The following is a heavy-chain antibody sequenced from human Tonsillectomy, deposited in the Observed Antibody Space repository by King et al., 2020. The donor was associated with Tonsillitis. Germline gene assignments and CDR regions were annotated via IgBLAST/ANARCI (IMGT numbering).Heavy chain of an antibody. CDR2: IKTTSQGAPT. J-gene: IGHJ2*01. Sequence: VQLVESGGGLVKPGGSLRLSCTASGLTLSNVWMNWVRQAPGKGLEWISQIKTTSQGAPTDYAAPVRGRFVISRDDSQNTVYLQMNSLEIEDTALYYCTDLTNYQYPDLWGRGTLVTVSS. CDR3: TDLTNYQYPDL. D-gene: IGHD5-24*01. V-gene: IGHV3-15*01. CDR1: GLTLSNVW.